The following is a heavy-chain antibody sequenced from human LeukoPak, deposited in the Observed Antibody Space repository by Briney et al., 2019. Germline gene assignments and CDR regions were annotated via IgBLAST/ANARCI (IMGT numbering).Heavy chain of an antibody. V-gene: IGHV3-7*01. CDR2: IKEDGSEK. CDR1: GFIFSNYW. CDR3: ATWGSSWNYDY. J-gene: IGHJ4*02. Sequence: TGGSLRLSCAASGFIFSNYWMNWVRQAAGKGLEWVANIKEDGSEKYYVDSVKGRFTISRDNAKNSLYLQMNSLRAEDTAVYYCATWGSSWNYDYWGQGSLVTVSS. D-gene: IGHD6-13*01.